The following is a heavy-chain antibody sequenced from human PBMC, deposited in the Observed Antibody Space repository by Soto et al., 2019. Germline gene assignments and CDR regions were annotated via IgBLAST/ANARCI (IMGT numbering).Heavy chain of an antibody. J-gene: IGHJ6*02. CDR3: ARGKQYYDFWSGYYDNYYYYGMDV. CDR2: IYSSGGT. D-gene: IGHD3-3*01. CDR1: GGAISGYY. Sequence: SETLSLTCTVSGGAISGYYWTWVRQPAGKGLEWIGRIYSSGGTKYNPSLKSRVDMSLDMSKNQFSLRLSSVTAADTAVYYCARGKQYYDFWSGYYDNYYYYGMDVWGQGTTVTVSS. V-gene: IGHV4-4*07.